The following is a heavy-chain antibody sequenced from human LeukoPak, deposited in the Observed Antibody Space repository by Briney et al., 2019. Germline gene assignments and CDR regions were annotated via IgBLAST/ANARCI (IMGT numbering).Heavy chain of an antibody. CDR2: INPNSGGT. CDR3: ARGRYCSNTNCPPNPRIAAAGTNKNWFDP. J-gene: IGHJ5*02. CDR1: GYTFTGYY. V-gene: IGHV1-2*06. D-gene: IGHD6-13*01. Sequence: ASVEVSCKASGYTFTGYYMHWVRQAPGQGLEWMGRINPNSGGTNYAQKFQGRVPMTRDTSISTAYMELSRLRSDDTAVYYCARGRYCSNTNCPPNPRIAAAGTNKNWFDPWGQGTLVTVSS.